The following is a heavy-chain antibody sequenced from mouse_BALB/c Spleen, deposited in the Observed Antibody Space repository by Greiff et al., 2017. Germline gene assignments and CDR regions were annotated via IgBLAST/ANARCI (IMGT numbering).Heavy chain of an antibody. V-gene: IGHV1S135*01. J-gene: IGHJ1*01. CDR3: SRLEYGCRECFAV. CDR1: GYAFTSYN. Sequence: VQLQQSGPELVKPGASVKVSCKASGYAFTSYNMYWVKQSHGKSLEWIGYIDPYNGGTSYNQKFKGKATLTVDKSSSTAYMHLNSLTSEGSAVYYCSRLEYGCRECFAVWGAGTTVTVSA. CDR2: IDPYNGGT. D-gene: IGHD2-10*02.